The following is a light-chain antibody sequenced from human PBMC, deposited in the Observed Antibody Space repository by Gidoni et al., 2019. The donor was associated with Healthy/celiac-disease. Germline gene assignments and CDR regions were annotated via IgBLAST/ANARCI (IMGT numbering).Light chain of an antibody. CDR2: AAP. Sequence: DIQMTQSPSSLSASVGDRVTIPCRASQSISSYLNWYQQKPGKAPKLMIYAAPSLQSGVPSRFSGSGSGTDFTPTISRLQPEYFANYYCQHSYSTSWTFGQGTKVEIK. J-gene: IGKJ1*01. CDR1: QSISSY. V-gene: IGKV1-39*01. CDR3: QHSYSTSWT.